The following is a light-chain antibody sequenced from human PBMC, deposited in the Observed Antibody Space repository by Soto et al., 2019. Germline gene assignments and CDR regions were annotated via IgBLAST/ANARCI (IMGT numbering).Light chain of an antibody. CDR2: GAS. CDR3: QQYRSSPSWT. J-gene: IGKJ1*01. CDR1: QSISSSY. Sequence: EIVLTQSPGTLSLSPGERATLSCRACQSISSSYFAWYQQRPGQAPRLLIYGASSRATGIPDRFSGSGSGTDFTLTISRLEPEDFAVYYCQQYRSSPSWTFGQGTKVEIK. V-gene: IGKV3-20*01.